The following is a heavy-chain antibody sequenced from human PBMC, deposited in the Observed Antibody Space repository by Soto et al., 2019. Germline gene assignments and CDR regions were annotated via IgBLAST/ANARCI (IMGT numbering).Heavy chain of an antibody. CDR3: AKDRGSGLDY. CDR2: ISWDGGST. J-gene: IGHJ4*02. D-gene: IGHD6-19*01. CDR1: GFTFDDYT. Sequence: GGSLRLSCAASGFTFDDYTMHWVRQAPGKGLEWVSLISWDGGSTYYAGSVKGRFTISRDNSKNSLYLQMNSLRTEDTALYYCAKDRGSGLDYWGRGTLVTVSS. V-gene: IGHV3-43*01.